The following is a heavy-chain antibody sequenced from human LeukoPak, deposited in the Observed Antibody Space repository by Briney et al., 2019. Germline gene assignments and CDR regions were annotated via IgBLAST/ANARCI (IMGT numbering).Heavy chain of an antibody. CDR3: VRYCGGDCYSFDY. V-gene: IGHV4-30-2*01. J-gene: IGHJ4*02. D-gene: IGHD2-21*02. CDR1: GGSISSGGYS. Sequence: SETLSLTCAVSGGSISSGGYSWSWIRQPPGKGLEWIGYIYHSGSTYYNPSLKSRVTISVDRSKNQFSLKLSSVTAADTAVYYCVRYCGGDCYSFDYWGQGTLVTVSS. CDR2: IYHSGST.